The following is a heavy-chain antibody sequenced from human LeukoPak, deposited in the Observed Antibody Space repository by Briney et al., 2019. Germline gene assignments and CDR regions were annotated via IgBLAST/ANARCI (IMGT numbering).Heavy chain of an antibody. J-gene: IGHJ6*02. D-gene: IGHD3-10*01. CDR2: IYYCGST. CDR1: GGSISSSSYY. CDR3: ARHPMVRGVIIFYYYYGMDV. Sequence: SETLSLTCAVSGGSISSSSYYWGWIRQPPGKGLEWIGSIYYCGSTYYNPSLKSRVTISVDTSKNQFSLKLSSVTAADTAVYYCARHPMVRGVIIFYYYYGMDVWGQGTTVTVSS. V-gene: IGHV4-39*01.